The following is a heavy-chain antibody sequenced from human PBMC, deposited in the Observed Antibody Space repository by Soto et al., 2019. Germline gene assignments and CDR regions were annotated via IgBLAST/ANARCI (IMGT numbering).Heavy chain of an antibody. V-gene: IGHV3-30*03. CDR2: ISHDERFI. CDR1: GFTLTGYG. J-gene: IGHJ4*02. Sequence: QVQLVESGGGVVQPGRSLRLSCVASGFTLTGYGLHWVRLPPGKGLEWVAVISHDERFIRYTESVKGRFTISRDKSSNTLYLQMNSLRTEDTAVYYCARDLWTRSGGGFDYWGQGTLVTVSS. D-gene: IGHD2-15*01. CDR3: ARDLWTRSGGGFDY.